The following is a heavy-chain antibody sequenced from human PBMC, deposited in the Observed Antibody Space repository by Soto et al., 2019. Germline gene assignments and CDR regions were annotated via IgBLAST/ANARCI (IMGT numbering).Heavy chain of an antibody. CDR3: ARGNIVVVPAASGGPNYFDY. CDR2: IYYSGST. CDR1: GGSISSSSYY. D-gene: IGHD2-2*01. V-gene: IGHV4-39*01. J-gene: IGHJ4*02. Sequence: SETLSLTCTVSGGSISSSSYYWGWIRQPPGKGLEWIGSIYYSGSTYYNPSLKSRVTISVDTSKNQFSLKLSSVTAADTAVYYCARGNIVVVPAASGGPNYFDYWGQGTLVTVSS.